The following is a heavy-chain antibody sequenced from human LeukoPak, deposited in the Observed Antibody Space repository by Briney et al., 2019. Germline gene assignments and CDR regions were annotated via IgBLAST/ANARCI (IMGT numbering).Heavy chain of an antibody. J-gene: IGHJ4*02. CDR2: ISYDGSNK. V-gene: IGHV3-30*19. CDR1: GFTFSNYG. D-gene: IGHD4-17*01. CDR3: ARGSADYGDYVGYFDY. Sequence: GGSLRLSCAASGFTFSNYGMHWVRQAPGKGLGWVAVISYDGSNKYYADSVKGRFTISRDNSKNTLYLQMNSLRAEDTAVYYCARGSADYGDYVGYFDYWGQGTLVTVSS.